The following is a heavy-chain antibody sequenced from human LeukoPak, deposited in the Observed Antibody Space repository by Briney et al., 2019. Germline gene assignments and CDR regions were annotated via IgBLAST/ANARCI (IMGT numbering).Heavy chain of an antibody. Sequence: PGGSLRLSCAASGFTFSSYAMHWVRQAPGKGLEWVAVISYDGSNKYYADSVKGRFTISRDNSKNTLYLQMNSLRAEDTAVYYCAKDGRTVVKPGYYFDYWGQGTLVTVSS. CDR3: AKDGRTVVKPGYYFDY. J-gene: IGHJ4*02. CDR1: GFTFSSYA. CDR2: ISYDGSNK. V-gene: IGHV3-30-3*01. D-gene: IGHD4-23*01.